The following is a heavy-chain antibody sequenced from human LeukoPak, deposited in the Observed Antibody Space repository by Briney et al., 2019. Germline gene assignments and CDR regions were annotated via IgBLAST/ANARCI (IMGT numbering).Heavy chain of an antibody. D-gene: IGHD4-23*01. CDR2: ISSSGST. CDR1: GDSISSGDYY. V-gene: IGHV4-61*02. Sequence: SETLSLTCTVSGDSISSGDYYWSWIRQPAGKGLEWIGRISSSGSTNYNPSLKSRVTISVDTSKNQFSLKLSSVTAADTAVYYCARAGYGGNPDAFDIWGQGTMVTVSS. CDR3: ARAGYGGNPDAFDI. J-gene: IGHJ3*02.